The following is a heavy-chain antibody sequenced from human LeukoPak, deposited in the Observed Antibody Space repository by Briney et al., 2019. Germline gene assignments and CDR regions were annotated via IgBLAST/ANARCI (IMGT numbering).Heavy chain of an antibody. V-gene: IGHV4-39*07. Sequence: SETLSLTCTVSGASISDNNYYWGWIRQPPGKGLEWIGNIYYTGSTYYNPSLGGSTYYNPSLKSRVTLSLDTSKNQFSLNLISVTAADTAVYYCARAPGYGSNWYAFDFWGQGTMVTVSS. CDR1: GASISDNNYY. CDR2: IYYTGSTYYNPSLGGST. CDR3: ARAPGYGSNWYAFDF. J-gene: IGHJ3*01. D-gene: IGHD6-13*01.